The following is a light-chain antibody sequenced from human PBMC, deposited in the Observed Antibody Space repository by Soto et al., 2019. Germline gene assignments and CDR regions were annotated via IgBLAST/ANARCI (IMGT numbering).Light chain of an antibody. CDR1: QGISIS. V-gene: IGKV1-9*01. CDR2: AAS. J-gene: IGKJ1*01. Sequence: IQLTQSPSSLSASVGDRVTITCRASQGISISLAWYQQKPGEAPKLLIYAASTLHSGVPSRFSGSGSGTDFTLTISSLLSEDSATYYCQQLNTYPETFGQGTMVEIK. CDR3: QQLNTYPET.